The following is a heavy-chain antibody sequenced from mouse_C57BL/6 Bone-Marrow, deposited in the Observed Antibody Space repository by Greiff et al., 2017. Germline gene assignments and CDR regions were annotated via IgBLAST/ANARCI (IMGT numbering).Heavy chain of an antibody. D-gene: IGHD1-1*01. CDR1: GFNIKDDY. CDR2: IDPENGDT. CDR3: TTPFTTVVATDFDY. Sequence: VQLQQSGAELVRPGASVKLSCTASGFNIKDDYMHWVKQRPEQGLEWIGWIDPENGDTEYASKFQGKATITADTSSNTAYLQLSRLTSEDTAVYYCTTPFTTVVATDFDYWGQGTTLTVSS. J-gene: IGHJ2*01. V-gene: IGHV14-4*01.